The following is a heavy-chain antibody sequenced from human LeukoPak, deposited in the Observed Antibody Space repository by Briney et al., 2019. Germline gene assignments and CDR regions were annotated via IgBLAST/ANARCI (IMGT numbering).Heavy chain of an antibody. CDR3: ARNLFAGDCA. Sequence: PGGSLRLSCAASGFTSSNYWMHWVRQAPGKGLVWVSGINSDGSSTKCADSVKGRFTISRDNAKNTLYLQMSSPRAEDTAVYYCARNLFAGDCAWGQGTLVTVSS. V-gene: IGHV3-74*03. CDR2: INSDGSST. D-gene: IGHD2-21*02. CDR1: GFTSSNYW. J-gene: IGHJ5*02.